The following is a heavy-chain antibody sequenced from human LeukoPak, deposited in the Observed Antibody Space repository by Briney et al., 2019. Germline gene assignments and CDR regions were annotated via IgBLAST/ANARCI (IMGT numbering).Heavy chain of an antibody. V-gene: IGHV1-2*02. CDR3: ARPGSIAAAGGFDP. J-gene: IGHJ5*02. D-gene: IGHD6-13*01. Sequence: ASVKVSCKASGYTFTGHYMHWVRQAPGQGLEWMGWINPNSGGTNYAQKFQGRVTMTRDTSISTAYMELSRLRSDDTAVYYCARPGSIAAAGGFDPWGQGTLATVSS. CDR2: INPNSGGT. CDR1: GYTFTGHY.